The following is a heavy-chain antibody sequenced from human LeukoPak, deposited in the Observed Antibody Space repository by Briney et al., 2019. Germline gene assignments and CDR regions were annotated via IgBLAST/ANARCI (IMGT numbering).Heavy chain of an antibody. J-gene: IGHJ4*02. CDR3: ARDTPRDDYVWRSYRFDY. CDR1: GYTFTSYG. Sequence: ASVKVSCKASGYTFTSYGISWVRQAPGQGLEWMGWISAYNGNTNYAQKLQGRVTMTTDTSTSTAYMELRSLRSDDTAVYYCARDTPRDDYVWRSYRFDYWGQGTLVTVSS. D-gene: IGHD3-16*01. CDR2: ISAYNGNT. V-gene: IGHV1-18*01.